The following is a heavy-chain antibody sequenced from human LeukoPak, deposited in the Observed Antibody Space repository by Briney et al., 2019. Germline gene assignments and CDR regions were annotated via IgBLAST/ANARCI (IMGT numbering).Heavy chain of an antibody. CDR2: INPSGRST. CDR3: ARGAPTTRIGAGRFDY. V-gene: IGHV1-46*01. Sequence: ASVKVSCKAFGYSLTNYYVHWVRQAPGQGLGWMGEINPSGRSTSCAQKFQGRITVTRDTYTNTVYMDLSSLRSEDTATYYCARGAPTTRIGAGRFDYWGQGSLLTVAS. D-gene: IGHD5-12*01. CDR1: GYSLTNYY. J-gene: IGHJ4*02.